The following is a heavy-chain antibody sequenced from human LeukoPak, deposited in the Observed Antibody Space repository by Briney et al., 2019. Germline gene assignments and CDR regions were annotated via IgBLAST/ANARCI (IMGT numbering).Heavy chain of an antibody. CDR1: GFTFSSYW. CDR2: IKSDGSST. D-gene: IGHD5-18*01. Sequence: GGSLRLSCAASGFTFSSYWMHWVRQAPGKGLVWVSRIKSDGSSTSYADSVKGRFTISRDNAKHTLYLRMNSLRAEDTAVYYCSRCLTDTVLVTHDYWGQGTLVTVSS. CDR3: SRCLTDTVLVTHDY. J-gene: IGHJ4*02. V-gene: IGHV3-74*01.